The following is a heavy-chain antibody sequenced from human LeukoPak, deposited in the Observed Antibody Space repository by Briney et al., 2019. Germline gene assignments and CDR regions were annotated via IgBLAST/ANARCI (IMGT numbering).Heavy chain of an antibody. Sequence: ASVKVSCKASGYTFTSYGISWVRQAPGQGLEWMGWISAYNGNTNYAQKLQGRVTMTTDTSTSTAYMELRSLRSDDTAVYYCARVSLIHPYYHGMDVWGQGTTVTASS. CDR2: ISAYNGNT. CDR1: GYTFTSYG. D-gene: IGHD5-18*01. V-gene: IGHV1-18*01. CDR3: ARVSLIHPYYHGMDV. J-gene: IGHJ6*02.